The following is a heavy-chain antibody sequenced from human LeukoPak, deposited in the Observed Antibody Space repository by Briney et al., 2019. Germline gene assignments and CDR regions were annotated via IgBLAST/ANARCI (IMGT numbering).Heavy chain of an antibody. V-gene: IGHV3-23*01. CDR3: AKPYYSYSGSYDY. J-gene: IGHJ4*02. CDR2: ISASAVHI. D-gene: IGHD3-10*01. Sequence: PGGSLRLSCAASGFPFSSYDVSWVRRAPGKGLEWVSVISASAVHIFYADSVKGRFAISRDNSKNTLYLQMNSLRAEDTAVYYCAKPYYSYSGSYDYWGQGTLVTVSS. CDR1: GFPFSSYD.